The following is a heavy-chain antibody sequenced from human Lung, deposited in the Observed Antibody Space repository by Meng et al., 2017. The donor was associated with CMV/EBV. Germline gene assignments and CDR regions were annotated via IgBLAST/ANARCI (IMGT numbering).Heavy chain of an antibody. Sequence: ASXXVSXKASGYTFAGYHLHWVRQAPGQGLEWLGWINPRSGGTKYAPNFRGRVTMTTDTSVNTVYMQLSRLIPDDSATDLCGRWGGGDIIVVPAAFDNWGQGTLVTVSS. J-gene: IGHJ4*02. CDR1: GYTFAGYH. CDR2: INPRSGGT. V-gene: IGHV1-2*02. D-gene: IGHD2-2*01. CDR3: GRWGGGDIIVVPAAFDN.